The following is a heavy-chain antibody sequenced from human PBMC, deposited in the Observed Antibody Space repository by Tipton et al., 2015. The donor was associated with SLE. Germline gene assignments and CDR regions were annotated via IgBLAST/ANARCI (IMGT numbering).Heavy chain of an antibody. J-gene: IGHJ4*02. V-gene: IGHV3-64*01. CDR2: ISSNGGST. D-gene: IGHD3-3*01. CDR1: GFSFSNFA. CDR3: ARVGWSGYYNY. Sequence: GSLRLSCAASGFSFSNFAMHWVRQAPGKGLEYVSGISSNGGSTHYANSVKGRLTISRDNSKNTLYLQMGSLGAEDTAVYYCARVGWSGYYNYWGRGTLVTVSS.